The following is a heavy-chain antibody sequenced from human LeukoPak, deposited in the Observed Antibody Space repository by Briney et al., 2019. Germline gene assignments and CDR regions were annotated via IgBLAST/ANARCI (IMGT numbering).Heavy chain of an antibody. J-gene: IGHJ3*02. D-gene: IGHD3-22*01. CDR1: GYSFTSYW. V-gene: IGHV5-51*01. CDR3: ASSDYYDSSGYSDAFDI. CDR2: IYPGDSDT. Sequence: GESLKISCKGSGYSFTSYWIGWVRQMPGKGLEWMGIIYPGDSDTRYSPSLQGQVTISADKSISTAYLQWSSLKASDTAMYYCASSDYYDSSGYSDAFDIWGQGTMVTVSS.